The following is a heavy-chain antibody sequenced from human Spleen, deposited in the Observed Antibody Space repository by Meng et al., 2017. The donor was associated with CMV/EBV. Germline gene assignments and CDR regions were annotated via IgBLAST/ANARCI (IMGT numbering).Heavy chain of an antibody. J-gene: IGHJ4*02. CDR3: AKDLGDGYGADY. CDR2: IRYEGKSR. V-gene: IGHV3-30*02. CDR1: GFTFSNYG. D-gene: IGHD5-24*01. Sequence: GGSLRLSCGASGFTFSNYGIHWVRQAPGKGLEWLAFIRYEGKSRYYADSLKGRFTISRDNSKSTLYLQMSSLRAEDTAVYYCAKDLGDGYGADYWGQGALVTVSS.